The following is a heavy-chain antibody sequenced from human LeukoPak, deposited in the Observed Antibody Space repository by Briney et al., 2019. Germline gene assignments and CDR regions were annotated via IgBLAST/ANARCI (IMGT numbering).Heavy chain of an antibody. J-gene: IGHJ5*02. CDR2: IYYSGST. CDR3: AGWNLDWFDP. D-gene: IGHD1-7*01. V-gene: IGHV4-59*02. CDR1: GGSVSSYY. Sequence: SETLSLTCTVYGGSVSSYYWSWIRQPPGKGLEWIGYIYYSGSTNYNPSLKSRVTISVDTSKNQFSLKLSSVTAADTAVYFCAGWNLDWFDPWGQGTLVTVSS.